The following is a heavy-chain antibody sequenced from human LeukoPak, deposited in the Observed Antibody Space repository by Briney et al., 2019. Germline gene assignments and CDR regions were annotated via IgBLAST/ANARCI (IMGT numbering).Heavy chain of an antibody. D-gene: IGHD3-22*01. CDR2: INTDGSST. Sequence: GGSLRLSCAASGFTLSSYWMHWVRQAPGKGLVWVSRINTDGSSTSYADSVKGRFTISRDNAKNTLYLQMNSLRAEDTALYYCARDLGAYYDSSDNWFDPWGQGTLVTVSS. CDR1: GFTLSSYW. V-gene: IGHV3-74*01. J-gene: IGHJ5*02. CDR3: ARDLGAYYDSSDNWFDP.